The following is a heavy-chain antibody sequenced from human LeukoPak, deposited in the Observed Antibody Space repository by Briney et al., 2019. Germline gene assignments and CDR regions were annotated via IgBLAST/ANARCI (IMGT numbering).Heavy chain of an antibody. V-gene: IGHV4-34*01. CDR2: INHSGST. D-gene: IGHD3-16*01. J-gene: IGHJ4*02. CDR1: GGSFSGYY. CDR3: ARDIVWGTDYFDY. Sequence: SETLSLTCAVDGGSFSGYYWSWMRQPPGKGLEWSGEINHSGSTNYNPSLKSRVTISVDTSKNQFSLKLSSVTAADTAVYYCARDIVWGTDYFDYWGQGTLVTVSS.